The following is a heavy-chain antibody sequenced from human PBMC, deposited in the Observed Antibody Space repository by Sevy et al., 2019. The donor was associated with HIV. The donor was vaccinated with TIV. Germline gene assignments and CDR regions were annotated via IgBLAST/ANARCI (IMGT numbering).Heavy chain of an antibody. J-gene: IGHJ4*03. CDR2: FNPNNGDS. Sequence: ASVKVSCKASGFTFSDYYMHWVRQAPGQGLEWMGWFNPNNGDSRAAQKFQGRVTLNGDMSISRAYMELTRLRSDDTAIYFCTRDDIYSHPWEFDWWGHGALVTVSS. D-gene: IGHD1-26*01. CDR1: GFTFSDYY. V-gene: IGHV1-2*02. CDR3: TRDDIYSHPWEFDW.